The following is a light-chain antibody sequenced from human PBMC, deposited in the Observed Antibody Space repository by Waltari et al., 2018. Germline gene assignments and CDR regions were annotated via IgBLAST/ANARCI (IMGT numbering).Light chain of an antibody. Sequence: MLTQPHPVSDSPGTTVTLSCTRSRDRIAHFFVQWYHQRPGSAPRTVIYDDSLSPSGVPARFSGSIDTSSNSAYLTISGLQPEDEADYFCQSYAGNVVVFGGGTKLTVL. J-gene: IGLJ2*01. V-gene: IGLV6-57*03. CDR3: QSYAGNVVV. CDR2: DDS. CDR1: RDRIAHFF.